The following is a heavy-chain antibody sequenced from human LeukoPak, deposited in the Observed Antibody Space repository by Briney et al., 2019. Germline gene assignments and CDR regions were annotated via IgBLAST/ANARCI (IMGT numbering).Heavy chain of an antibody. CDR3: AKGAIFFIAAA. CDR1: GITVSSNY. Sequence: GGSLRLSCAASGITVSSNYMSRVRQAPGKGLEWVSIIYSGGLTYYADSVKGRFTISRDNSKNTLYLQMNSLRAEDTAVYYCAKGAIFFIAAAWGQGTLVTVSS. D-gene: IGHD6-13*01. CDR2: IYSGGLT. J-gene: IGHJ4*02. V-gene: IGHV3-66*01.